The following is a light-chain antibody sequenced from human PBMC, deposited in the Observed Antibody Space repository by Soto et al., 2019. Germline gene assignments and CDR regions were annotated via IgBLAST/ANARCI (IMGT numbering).Light chain of an antibody. J-gene: IGKJ5*01. V-gene: IGKV3-11*01. CDR1: QSITEK. CDR3: QQRSQWIT. CDR2: GAF. Sequence: VVMSLSADALSLTPGERATLSCMASQSITEKVVWYQQKSGQAPRLLIYGAFTRAAGVPARFSGSGSGTDFTLTISSLEPEDFAVYYCQQRSQWITFAQGTRLEI.